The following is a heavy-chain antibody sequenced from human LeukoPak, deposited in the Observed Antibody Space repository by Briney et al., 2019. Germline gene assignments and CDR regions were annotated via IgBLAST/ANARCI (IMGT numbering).Heavy chain of an antibody. V-gene: IGHV2-5*02. CDR3: AHRQSALSLIAVAGNDAFDI. Sequence: SGPTLVKPTQTLTLTCTFSGFSLSTSGVGVGWIRQPPGKALEWLALIYWDDDKRYSPSLKSRLTITKDTSKNQVVLTMTNMDPVDTATYYCAHRQSALSLIAVAGNDAFDIWGQGTMVTVSS. D-gene: IGHD6-19*01. J-gene: IGHJ3*02. CDR2: IYWDDDK. CDR1: GFSLSTSGVG.